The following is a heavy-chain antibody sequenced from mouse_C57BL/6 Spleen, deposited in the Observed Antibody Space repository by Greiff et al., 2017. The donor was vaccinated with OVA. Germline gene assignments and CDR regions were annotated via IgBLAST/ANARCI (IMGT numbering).Heavy chain of an antibody. D-gene: IGHD2-3*01. Sequence: VQLVESGPELVRPGVSVKISCKGSGYTFTDYAMHWVKQSHAKSLEWIGVISTYYGDASYNQKFKDKATMTVDKSSSTAYMELARLTSEDSAVYYGARIGVYDGGAMDYWGQGTSVTVSS. J-gene: IGHJ4*01. CDR2: ISTYYGDA. CDR3: ARIGVYDGGAMDY. V-gene: IGHV1-67*01. CDR1: GYTFTDYA.